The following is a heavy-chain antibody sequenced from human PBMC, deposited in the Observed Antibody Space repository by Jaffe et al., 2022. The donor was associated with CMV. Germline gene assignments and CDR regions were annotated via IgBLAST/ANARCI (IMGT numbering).Heavy chain of an antibody. D-gene: IGHD3-16*01. CDR1: GFTFSRYW. Sequence: EVLLVESGGGLAQPGGSLRLSCAASGFTFSRYWMHWVRQAPGKGLVWVSRTNPDGTSTSYADSVKGRFTISRDNAKNTLYLQMNSLRAEDTAVYYCTMDTFGGEDDWGQGTLVTVSS. V-gene: IGHV3-74*01. CDR2: TNPDGTST. J-gene: IGHJ4*02. CDR3: TMDTFGGEDD.